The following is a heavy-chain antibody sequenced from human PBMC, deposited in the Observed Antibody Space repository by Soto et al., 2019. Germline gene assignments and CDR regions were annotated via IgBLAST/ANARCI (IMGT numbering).Heavy chain of an antibody. Sequence: QLHLVQSGAVVKKPGASVTVSCSASGYPVTAYYMHWVRQAPGRGLEWMGGINPATGAAKYTQTFQGRVTMTRDTSTSTVFMELGGLTSGDTAVFSCARGGGVGVAGSAAFDMWGQGTLVTVSS. CDR2: INPATGAA. D-gene: IGHD3-3*01. CDR1: GYPVTAYY. V-gene: IGHV1-2*02. J-gene: IGHJ3*02. CDR3: ARGGGVGVAGSAAFDM.